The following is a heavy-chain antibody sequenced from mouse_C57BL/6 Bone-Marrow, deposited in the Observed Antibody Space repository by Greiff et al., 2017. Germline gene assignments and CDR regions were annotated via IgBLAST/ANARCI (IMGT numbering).Heavy chain of an antibody. CDR1: GFTFSSYG. J-gene: IGHJ1*03. Sequence: EVKLMESGGDLVKPGGSLKLSCAASGFTFSSYGMSWVRQTPDKRLEWVATISSGGSYTYYPDSVKGRFTISRDNAKNTLYLQMSSLKSEDTAMYYCASRTGTWYFDVWGTGTTVTVSS. CDR2: ISSGGSYT. D-gene: IGHD4-1*01. CDR3: ASRTGTWYFDV. V-gene: IGHV5-6*02.